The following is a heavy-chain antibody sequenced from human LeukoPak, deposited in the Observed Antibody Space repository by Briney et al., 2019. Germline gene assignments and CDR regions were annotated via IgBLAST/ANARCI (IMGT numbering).Heavy chain of an antibody. CDR1: GFTFSTYW. CDR2: INQDGREK. D-gene: IGHD1-26*01. Sequence: GRSLRPSCAASGFTFSTYWMRWVRQAPGKGLERVANINQDGREKYYADSVKGRFTISRDNGKNSLYLQRNSLGAEDTAVYYCARGGKLHPQSPYWGQGTLVTVSS. V-gene: IGHV3-7*01. CDR3: ARGGKLHPQSPY. J-gene: IGHJ4*02.